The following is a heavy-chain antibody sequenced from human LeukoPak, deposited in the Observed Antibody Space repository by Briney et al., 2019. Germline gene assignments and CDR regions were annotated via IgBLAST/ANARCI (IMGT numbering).Heavy chain of an antibody. CDR1: GFTFNSYG. J-gene: IGHJ4*02. D-gene: IGHD2-15*01. CDR2: IIGSGVNT. CDR3: AKETGAYCYCPFDS. Sequence: PGGSLRLSCAACGFTFNSYGTTWVRQAPGKGLEWVSCIIGSGVNTYYADSVKGRFTISRDNSKNTLYLQMNSLRAEDTAVYYCAKETGAYCYCPFDSWGQGTLVTVSS. V-gene: IGHV3-23*01.